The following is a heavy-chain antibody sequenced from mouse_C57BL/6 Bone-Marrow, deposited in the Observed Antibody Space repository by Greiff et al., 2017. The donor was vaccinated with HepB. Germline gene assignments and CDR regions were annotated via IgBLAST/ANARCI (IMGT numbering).Heavy chain of an antibody. J-gene: IGHJ2*01. V-gene: IGHV3-6*01. CDR2: ISYDGSN. CDR3: AREIDYYGTYFDY. Sequence: EVKLVESGPGLVKPSQSLSLTCSVTGYSITSGYYWNWIRQFPGNKLEWMGYISYDGSNNYNPSLKNRISITRDTSKNQFFLKLNSVTTEDTATYYCAREIDYYGTYFDYWGQGTTLTVSS. D-gene: IGHD1-1*01. CDR1: GYSITSGYY.